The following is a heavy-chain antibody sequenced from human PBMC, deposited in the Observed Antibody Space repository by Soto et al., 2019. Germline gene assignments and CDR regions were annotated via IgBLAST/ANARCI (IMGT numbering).Heavy chain of an antibody. Sequence: QVQLVQSGAEVKKPGSSVKVSCKASGGTFSSYAISWVRQAPGQGLEWMGGIIPIFGTANYAQKFQGRVTITADEATGTAYMELSSLRSEDTAVYYCAREGIGYYDSSGYIGYYFDYWGQGTLVTVSS. J-gene: IGHJ4*02. CDR1: GGTFSSYA. V-gene: IGHV1-69*12. CDR2: IIPIFGTA. D-gene: IGHD3-22*01. CDR3: AREGIGYYDSSGYIGYYFDY.